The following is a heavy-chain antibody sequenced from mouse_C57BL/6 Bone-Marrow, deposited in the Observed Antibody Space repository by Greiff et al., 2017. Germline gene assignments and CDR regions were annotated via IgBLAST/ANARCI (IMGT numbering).Heavy chain of an antibody. V-gene: IGHV2-2*01. CDR1: GFSLTSYG. CDR2: IWRGGST. J-gene: IGHJ3*01. Sequence: QVQLQQSGPGLVQPSQSLSITCTVSGFSLTSYGVHWVRQSPGKGLEWLGVIWRGGSTDYNAAFISRLSISKENSKSQVFFKMNSLQADDTAIYYCARKRKGFAYWGQGTLVTVSA. CDR3: ARKRKGFAY.